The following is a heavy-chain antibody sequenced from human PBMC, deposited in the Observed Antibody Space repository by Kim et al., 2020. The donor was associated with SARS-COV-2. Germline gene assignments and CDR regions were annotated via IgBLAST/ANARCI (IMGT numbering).Heavy chain of an antibody. D-gene: IGHD6-19*01. Sequence: GGSLRLSCAASGFTFSSYSMNWVRQAPGKGLEWVSSISSSSSYIYYADSVKGRFTISRDNAKNSLYLQMNSLRAEDTAVYYCARGRRVAGLGEAFDIWGQGTMVTVSS. J-gene: IGHJ3*02. V-gene: IGHV3-21*01. CDR2: ISSSSSYI. CDR3: ARGRRVAGLGEAFDI. CDR1: GFTFSSYS.